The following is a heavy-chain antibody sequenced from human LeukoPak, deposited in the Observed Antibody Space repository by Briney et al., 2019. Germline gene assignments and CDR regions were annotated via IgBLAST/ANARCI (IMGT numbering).Heavy chain of an antibody. Sequence: SETLSLTCTVSGGSISSGSYYWSWIRQPAGKGLEWIGRISTSGSTTNNNPSLKSRVTVSLDTSKNQFSLILSSVTASDTAVYYCAREMRRTTSMNWFDPWGQGTLVTVSS. CDR1: GGSISSGSYY. J-gene: IGHJ5*02. CDR3: AREMRRTTSMNWFDP. D-gene: IGHD1-1*01. CDR2: ISTSGSTT. V-gene: IGHV4-61*02.